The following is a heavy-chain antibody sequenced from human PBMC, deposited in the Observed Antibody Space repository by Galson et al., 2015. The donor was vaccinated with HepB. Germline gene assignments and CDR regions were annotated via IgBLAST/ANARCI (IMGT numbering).Heavy chain of an antibody. CDR2: ISYDGSNK. CDR3: AKDLPEWELPVDFDI. V-gene: IGHV3-30*18. J-gene: IGHJ3*02. Sequence: SLRLSCAASGFTFSSYGMHWVRQAPGKGLEWVAVISYDGSNKYYADSVKGRFTISRDNSKNTLYLQMNSLRAEDTAVYYCAKDLPEWELPVDFDIWGQGTMVTVSS. D-gene: IGHD1-26*01. CDR1: GFTFSSYG.